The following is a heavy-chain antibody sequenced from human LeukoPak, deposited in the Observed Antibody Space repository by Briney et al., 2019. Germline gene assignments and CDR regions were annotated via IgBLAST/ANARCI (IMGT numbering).Heavy chain of an antibody. J-gene: IGHJ5*02. CDR1: GYSISSGYY. Sequence: SETLSLTCTVPGYSISSGYYWGWIRQPPGKGLEWIGSGSTYYNPSLKSRVTISVDTSKNQFSLKLSSVTAADTAVYYCAREMTTVTAGWFDPWGQGTLVTVSS. CDR3: AREMTTVTAGWFDP. CDR2: SGST. V-gene: IGHV4-38-2*02. D-gene: IGHD4-17*01.